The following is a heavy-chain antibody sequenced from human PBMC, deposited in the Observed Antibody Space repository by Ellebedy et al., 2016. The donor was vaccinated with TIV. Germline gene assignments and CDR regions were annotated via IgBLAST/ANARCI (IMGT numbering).Heavy chain of an antibody. Sequence: GESLKISXAASGFTFSNYWMHWVRQVPGQGLVWVSRISNDGRTTTYADSVEGRFSIFRDNAQNTLYLQMNGLRDEDTAVYYCARAIYYNSGNYYFGDQWGQGTLVTVSS. CDR3: ARAIYYNSGNYYFGDQ. D-gene: IGHD3-10*01. J-gene: IGHJ4*02. V-gene: IGHV3-74*01. CDR1: GFTFSNYW. CDR2: ISNDGRTT.